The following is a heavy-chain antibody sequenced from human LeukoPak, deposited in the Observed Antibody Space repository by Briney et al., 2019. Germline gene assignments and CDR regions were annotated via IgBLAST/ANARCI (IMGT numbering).Heavy chain of an antibody. CDR3: ASLKTDGYFDY. CDR2: ISAYNGNT. J-gene: IGHJ4*02. D-gene: IGHD5-24*01. CDR1: GYTFSSYG. Sequence: ASAKVSCKASGYTFSSYGISWVRQAPGQGLEWMGWISAYNGNTNYAQKFRGRVTMTTDTSTSTAYMELRSLRSDDTAVYYCASLKTDGYFDYWGQGTLVTVSS. V-gene: IGHV1-18*01.